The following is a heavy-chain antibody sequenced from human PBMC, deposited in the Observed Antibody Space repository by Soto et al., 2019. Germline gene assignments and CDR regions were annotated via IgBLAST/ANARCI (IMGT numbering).Heavy chain of an antibody. CDR3: AKGGTYYYHCGTDV. J-gene: IGHJ6*02. D-gene: IGHD1-1*01. Sequence: QVQLVQSGAEVKKPGASVKVSCKASGYTFTSYDINWVRQATGQGLEWMGWMNPNSGNTGYAQKCQGRVTMTRNTAISTAYMELSSLRSEGTDVYYCAKGGTYYYHCGTDVWGQGTTVTVSS. V-gene: IGHV1-8*01. CDR2: MNPNSGNT. CDR1: GYTFTSYD.